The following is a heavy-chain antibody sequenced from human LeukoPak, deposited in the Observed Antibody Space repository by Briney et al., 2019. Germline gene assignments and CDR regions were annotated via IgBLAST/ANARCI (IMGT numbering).Heavy chain of an antibody. D-gene: IGHD2-15*01. Sequence: SETLSLTCTVSDGSISGSSYYWGWIRQPPGKGLEWIGSIYYSGSTYYNPSLKSRVTISVDTSKNQFYLKLSPVTAADTVVSYCARGAVGYCSGGSCYSGDWFDPGGQGTLVTVSS. CDR3: ARGAVGYCSGGSCYSGDWFDP. CDR2: IYYSGST. CDR1: DGSISGSSYY. V-gene: IGHV4-39*01. J-gene: IGHJ5*02.